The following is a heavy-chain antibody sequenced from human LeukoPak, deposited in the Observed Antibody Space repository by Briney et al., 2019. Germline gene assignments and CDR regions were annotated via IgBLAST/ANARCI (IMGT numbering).Heavy chain of an antibody. CDR3: ARRIAAAGSRPFDY. J-gene: IGHJ4*02. CDR2: ISSSSSYI. Sequence: GGSLRLSCAASGFTFSSYSMNWVRQAPGKGLEWVSSISSSSSYIYYADSVKGRFTISRDNAKNSLYLQMNSLRAEDTAVYYCARRIAAAGSRPFDYWGQGTLDTVSS. D-gene: IGHD6-13*01. CDR1: GFTFSSYS. V-gene: IGHV3-21*01.